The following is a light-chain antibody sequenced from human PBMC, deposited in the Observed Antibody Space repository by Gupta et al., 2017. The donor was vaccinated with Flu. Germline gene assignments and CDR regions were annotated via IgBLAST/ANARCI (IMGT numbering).Light chain of an antibody. V-gene: IGLV2-14*03. CDR1: SDIGGHDH. CDR3: TSYTSSPTFWV. J-gene: IGLJ3*02. Sequence: SDIGGHDHVSWYQQHPGKVPKVMIYDVTNRPSGISNRFSGSKSGNTASLTISGLQAEDEADYFCTSYTSSPTFWVFGGGTKLTVL. CDR2: DVT.